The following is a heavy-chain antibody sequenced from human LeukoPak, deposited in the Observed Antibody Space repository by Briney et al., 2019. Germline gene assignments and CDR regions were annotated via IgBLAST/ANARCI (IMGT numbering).Heavy chain of an antibody. D-gene: IGHD3-10*01. J-gene: IGHJ4*02. Sequence: PSETLSLTCTVSGGSITSYYWSWIRHPPRKGLEWNGNFYYSGSTNYNPSLTSRVTISIDTSKNQFSLKLSSVTAADTAVYSCASTANYYGSGSYYKNWGQGTLVTVSS. V-gene: IGHV4-59*01. CDR3: ASTANYYGSGSYYKN. CDR2: FYYSGST. CDR1: GGSITSYY.